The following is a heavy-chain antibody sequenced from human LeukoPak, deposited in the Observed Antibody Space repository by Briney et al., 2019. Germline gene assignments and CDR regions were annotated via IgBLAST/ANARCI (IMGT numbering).Heavy chain of an antibody. V-gene: IGHV4-59*01. Sequence: SETLSLTCTVSGGSISSYYWSWIRQPPGKGLEWIGYIYYSGSTNYNPSLKSRVTISVGTSKNQSSLKLTSVTAADTAIYYCARRYDTSGQFFDYWGQGTLVTVSS. CDR1: GGSISSYY. CDR2: IYYSGST. J-gene: IGHJ4*02. CDR3: ARRYDTSGQFFDY. D-gene: IGHD3-22*01.